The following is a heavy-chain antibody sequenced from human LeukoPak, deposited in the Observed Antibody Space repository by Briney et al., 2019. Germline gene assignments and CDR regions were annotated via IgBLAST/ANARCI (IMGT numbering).Heavy chain of an antibody. CDR2: TYYRSKSYN. CDR1: GDSVSSNSVA. Sequence: SQTLSLTCAISGDSVSSNSVAWNWIRQSPSRGLEWLGRTYYRSKSYNDYAVSVKSRITINPDTSKNQISLQLNSVTPEDTAVYYCARGLEMGDAFDIWGQGTMVTVSS. D-gene: IGHD5-24*01. J-gene: IGHJ3*02. V-gene: IGHV6-1*01. CDR3: ARGLEMGDAFDI.